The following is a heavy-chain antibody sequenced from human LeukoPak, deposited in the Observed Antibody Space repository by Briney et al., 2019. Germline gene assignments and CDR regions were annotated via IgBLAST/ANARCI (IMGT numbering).Heavy chain of an antibody. CDR1: GFTFSSYA. CDR2: ISGGGGST. V-gene: IGHV3-23*01. J-gene: IGHJ4*02. D-gene: IGHD2-15*01. Sequence: GGSLRLSCAASGFTFSSYAMSWVRQVPGKGLEWVSAISGGGGSTYYADSVKGRFTISRDNSKNTLYLQMNSLRAEDTAVYYCAKDGAFFEDIVASDYWGQGTLVTVSS. CDR3: AKDGAFFEDIVASDY.